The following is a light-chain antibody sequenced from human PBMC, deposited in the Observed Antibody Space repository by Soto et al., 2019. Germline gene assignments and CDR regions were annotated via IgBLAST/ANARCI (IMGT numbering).Light chain of an antibody. Sequence: EIGLTQSPGTLSLTTGERATLSCRASQSVSNNYLAWYQQKPGQAPRLLIYGASSRATGIPDRFSGSGSGTDFTLTISRLQPEDFAVYYCQQYGSSWGTFGQGTKVAIK. CDR3: QQYGSSWGT. V-gene: IGKV3-20*01. CDR2: GAS. J-gene: IGKJ1*01. CDR1: QSVSNNY.